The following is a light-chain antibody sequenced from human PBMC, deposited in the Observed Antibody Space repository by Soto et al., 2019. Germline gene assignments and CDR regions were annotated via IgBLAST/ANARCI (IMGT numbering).Light chain of an antibody. J-gene: IGKJ4*01. CDR3: QQRSNWPST. CDR1: QSVSSY. CDR2: DSS. V-gene: IGKV3-11*01. Sequence: EMVLTQSPATLPSSPGEVATLSCRATQSVSSYLAWYQQKPGQAPRLLIYDSSNRAAGSQARFSGSESGTDFALTISSLEPEDFAVYYCQQRSNWPSTFGGGTKVEIK.